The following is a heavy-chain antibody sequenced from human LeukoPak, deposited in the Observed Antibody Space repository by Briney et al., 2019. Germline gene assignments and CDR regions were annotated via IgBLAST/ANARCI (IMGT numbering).Heavy chain of an antibody. CDR3: ARVMITFGGIPLLDY. J-gene: IGHJ4*02. V-gene: IGHV1-69*05. CDR1: GGTFSSYA. Sequence: GASVKVSCKASGGTFSSYAISWVRQAPGQGLEWMGGIIPIFGTANYAQKFQGRVTITTDESTSTAYMELSSLRSEDTAVYYCARVMITFGGIPLLDYWGQGTLVTVSS. CDR2: IIPIFGTA. D-gene: IGHD3-16*01.